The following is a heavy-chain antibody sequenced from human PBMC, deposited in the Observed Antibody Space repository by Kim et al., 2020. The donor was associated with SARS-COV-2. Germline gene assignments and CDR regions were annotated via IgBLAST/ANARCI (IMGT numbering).Heavy chain of an antibody. D-gene: IGHD3-10*01. Sequence: GESLKISCKGSGYSFTSYWIGWVRQMPEKGLEWMGIIYPGDSDTRYSPSFQGQVTISADKSISTAYLQWSSLKASDTAMYYCARSGSGGSGSYWPYYYYGMDVWGQGTTVTVSS. CDR3: ARSGSGGSGSYWPYYYYGMDV. CDR2: IYPGDSDT. J-gene: IGHJ6*02. V-gene: IGHV5-51*01. CDR1: GYSFTSYW.